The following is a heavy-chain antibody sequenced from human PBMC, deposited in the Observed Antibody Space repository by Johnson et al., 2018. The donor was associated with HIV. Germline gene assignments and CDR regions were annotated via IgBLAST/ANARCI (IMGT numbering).Heavy chain of an antibody. CDR1: GFTFSSYG. CDR2: IWYDGSNK. CDR3: ADDRASDSSSEVVAFDI. Sequence: QVQLVESGGGVVQPGRSLRLSCAASGFTFSSYGMHWVRQAPGKGLEWVAVIWYDGSNKYYADSVKGRFTISRDNSKNTLYLQMNSLRAEDTAVYYCADDRASDSSSEVVAFDIWGEGTMVTVSS. D-gene: IGHD6-13*01. J-gene: IGHJ3*02. V-gene: IGHV3-33*03.